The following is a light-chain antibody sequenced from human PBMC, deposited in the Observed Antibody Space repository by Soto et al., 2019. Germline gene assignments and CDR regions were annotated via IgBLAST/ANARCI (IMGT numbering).Light chain of an antibody. CDR2: SNT. J-gene: IGLJ1*01. CDR1: SSNIGPGYD. V-gene: IGLV1-40*01. Sequence: QSVLTQPPSVSGAPGQRVTISCTGSSSNIGPGYDVHWYQHLPGTAPKLLIYSNTNRPSGVPDRFSGSRSGTSASLAITGLQAEDEADYYCSSYTSGSTLYVFGTGTKVTVL. CDR3: SSYTSGSTLYV.